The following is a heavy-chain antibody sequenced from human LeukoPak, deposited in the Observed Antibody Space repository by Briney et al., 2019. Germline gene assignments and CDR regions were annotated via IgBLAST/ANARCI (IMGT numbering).Heavy chain of an antibody. J-gene: IGHJ3*02. CDR1: GGSISSYY. D-gene: IGHD5-12*01. CDR2: FYYSGST. CDR3: ARVAVDSNAFDI. Sequence: PSETLSLTCTVSGGSISSYYWSWIRQPPGKGLEWIGYFYYSGSTNYSPSLKSRATISVDTSKNQFSLKLSSVTAADTAVYYCARVAVDSNAFDIWGQGTMVTVSS. V-gene: IGHV4-59*01.